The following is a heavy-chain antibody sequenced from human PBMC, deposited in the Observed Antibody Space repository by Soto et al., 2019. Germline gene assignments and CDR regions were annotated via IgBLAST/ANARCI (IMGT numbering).Heavy chain of an antibody. CDR1: GYTFTSYG. CDR3: ARGSAQSSIAARPNYMDV. J-gene: IGHJ6*03. Sequence: ASVKVSCKASGYTFTSYGISWVRQAPGQGLEWMGWISAYNGNTNYAQKLQGRVTMTTDTSTSTAYMELRSLRSDDTAVYYCARGSAQSSIAARPNYMDVWGKGTTVTVSS. CDR2: ISAYNGNT. D-gene: IGHD6-6*01. V-gene: IGHV1-18*01.